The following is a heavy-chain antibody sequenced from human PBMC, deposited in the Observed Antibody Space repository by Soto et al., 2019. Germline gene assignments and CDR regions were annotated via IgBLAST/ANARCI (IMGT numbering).Heavy chain of an antibody. Sequence: GESLKISCEASGYIFTHYWIGWVRQMPGKGLEWMGYVYPDDPDTRYSPSFRGHVTISADKSTSTAYLQWSSLRASDSGMYYCAGGGDCSSGSCSVGFWGEGTLVTDSS. V-gene: IGHV5-51*01. CDR3: AGGGDCSSGSCSVGF. D-gene: IGHD2-15*01. CDR1: GYIFTHYW. CDR2: VYPDDPDT. J-gene: IGHJ4*02.